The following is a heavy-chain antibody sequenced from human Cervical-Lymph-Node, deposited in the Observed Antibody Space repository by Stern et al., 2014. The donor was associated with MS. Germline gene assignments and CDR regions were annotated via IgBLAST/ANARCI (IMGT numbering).Heavy chain of an antibody. CDR1: GGSITSGDYY. CDR3: ARSDLREPINDFRSGPYYFAMDV. J-gene: IGHJ6*02. V-gene: IGHV4-61*02. CDR2: IYTTGAT. D-gene: IGHD3-3*01. Sequence: QLQLQESGPGLVKPSQTLSLTCTVSGGSITSGDYYWNWVRQPAGKGLEWIGRIYTTGATNYHPPLKHRLPISLAPPKKHSSLKLLSGTAADTAVYYCARSDLREPINDFRSGPYYFAMDVWGQGTTVTVSS.